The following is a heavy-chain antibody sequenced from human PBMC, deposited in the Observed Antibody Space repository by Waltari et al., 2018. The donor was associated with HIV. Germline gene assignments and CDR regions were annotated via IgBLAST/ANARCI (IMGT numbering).Heavy chain of an antibody. D-gene: IGHD2-15*01. CDR3: ARGSLYCSAGSCYPFSFDY. Sequence: QVHLQQWGAGLLKPSETLSLTCAVYGGSFSGHYWNWFRQPPGKGLEWSGGINHSGSTNYNPALWGRVSISIDTSKNQFSLKLASVTAADTAVYYCARGSLYCSAGSCYPFSFDYWGQGILVAVSS. CDR2: INHSGST. V-gene: IGHV4-34*01. CDR1: GGSFSGHY. J-gene: IGHJ4*02.